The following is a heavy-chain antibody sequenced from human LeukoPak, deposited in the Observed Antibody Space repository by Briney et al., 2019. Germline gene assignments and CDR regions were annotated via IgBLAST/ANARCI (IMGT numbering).Heavy chain of an antibody. CDR3: AGGLGCSSTSCYPNWFDP. CDR2: ITPNSGGT. D-gene: IGHD2-2*01. J-gene: IGHJ5*02. Sequence: ASVKVSCKASGYTFTGYYMYWVRQAPGQGLEWMGWITPNSGGTNYAQKIQGRVTMTRDTSISTASMELSRLRSDVKAVYYCAGGLGCSSTSCYPNWFDPWGQGTLVTVSS. V-gene: IGHV1-2*02. CDR1: GYTFTGYY.